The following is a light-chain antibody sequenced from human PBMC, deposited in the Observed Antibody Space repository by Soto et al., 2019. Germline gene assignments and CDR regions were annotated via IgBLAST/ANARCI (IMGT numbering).Light chain of an antibody. CDR1: QSVSNF. CDR3: QQRSNWPPT. J-gene: IGKJ2*01. CDR2: ETD. V-gene: IGKV3-11*01. Sequence: EIVLTQSPATLSLSPGETATLSCRASQSVSNFLAWYQQKPGQAPRLLIYETDHRATGIPDRFSGSGSGTDFALTITSLEPEDFAVYHCQQRSNWPPTFGQGSKLEI.